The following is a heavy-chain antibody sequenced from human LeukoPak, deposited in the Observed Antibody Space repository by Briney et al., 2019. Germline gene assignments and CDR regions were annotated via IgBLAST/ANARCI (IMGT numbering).Heavy chain of an antibody. CDR3: ARDPPGYCSSTSCYRVDV. V-gene: IGHV3-7*01. CDR1: GFTFSTYW. D-gene: IGHD2-2*02. Sequence: GGSLRLSCAASGFTFSTYWMNWVRQAPGKGLEWVANIKQDGSEKYYVDSVKGRFVVSRDNAKNSLYLQMNSLGAEDTAVYYCARDPPGYCSSTSCYRVDVWGKGTTVTVSS. J-gene: IGHJ6*04. CDR2: IKQDGSEK.